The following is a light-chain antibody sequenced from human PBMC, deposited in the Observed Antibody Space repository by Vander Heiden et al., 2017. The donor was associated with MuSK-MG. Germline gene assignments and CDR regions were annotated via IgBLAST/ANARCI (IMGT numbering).Light chain of an antibody. Sequence: DIQMTQSPSSLSASVGDRITITCQASQGISTNLNWYQQRPGNAPKLRSYDATNLEAGVPSRFIGGGSGTDVNLTITSLQPEDIATYYCQQYDNVPRTLGGSVTFGQGTRLEIK. V-gene: IGKV1-33*01. CDR2: DAT. CDR1: QGISTN. CDR3: QQYDNVPRTLGGSVT. J-gene: IGKJ5*01.